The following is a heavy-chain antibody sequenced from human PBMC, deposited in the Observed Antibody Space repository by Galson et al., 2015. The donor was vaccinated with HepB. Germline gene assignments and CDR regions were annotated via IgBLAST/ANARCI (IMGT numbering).Heavy chain of an antibody. CDR3: AKDLYYYDSSGTFDY. V-gene: IGHV3-30*18. Sequence: SLRLSCAASGFTFSSYAMSWVRQAPGKGLEWVAVISYDGSNKYYADSVKGRFTISRDNSKNTLYLQMNSLRAEDTAVYYCAKDLYYYDSSGTFDYWGQGTLVTVSS. CDR2: ISYDGSNK. J-gene: IGHJ4*02. D-gene: IGHD3-22*01. CDR1: GFTFSSYA.